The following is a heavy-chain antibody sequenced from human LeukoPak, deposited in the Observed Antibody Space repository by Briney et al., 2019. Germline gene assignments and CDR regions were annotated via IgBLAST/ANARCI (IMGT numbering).Heavy chain of an antibody. Sequence: GGSLRLSCGASGFTFSSYCMHWVRQDPGKGLEGVAVISYDGSNKYYADSVKGRFTISRDNSKNTLYLQMNSLRAEDTAVYYCAKAPKAKVDAFDIWGQGTMVTVSS. V-gene: IGHV3-30*18. J-gene: IGHJ3*02. CDR3: AKAPKAKVDAFDI. CDR1: GFTFSSYC. CDR2: ISYDGSNK.